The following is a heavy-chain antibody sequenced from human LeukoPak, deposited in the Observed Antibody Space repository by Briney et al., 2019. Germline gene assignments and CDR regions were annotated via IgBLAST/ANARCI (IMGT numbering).Heavy chain of an antibody. V-gene: IGHV5-51*01. CDR1: GYSFSSYW. CDR3: ARLEDGDYVGNWFDP. J-gene: IGHJ5*02. D-gene: IGHD4-17*01. Sequence: GESLKISCKGSGYSFSSYWIAWVRQMPGKGLEWMGIIYPGDSDTRYSPSFQGQVTISADKSISTAYLQWSSLKASDTAMYYCARLEDGDYVGNWFDPWGQGTLVTVSS. CDR2: IYPGDSDT.